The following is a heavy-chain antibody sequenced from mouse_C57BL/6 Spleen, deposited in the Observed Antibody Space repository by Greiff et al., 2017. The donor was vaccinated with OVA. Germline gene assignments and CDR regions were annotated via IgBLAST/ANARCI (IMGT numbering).Heavy chain of an antibody. CDR1: GYAFSSYW. J-gene: IGHJ3*01. D-gene: IGHD2-3*01. Sequence: VQLQQSGAELVKPGASVKISCKASGYAFSSYWMNWVKQWPGKGLEWIGQIYPGDGDTNYNGKFKGKATLTADKSSSTAYMQLSSLTSEDSAVYFCARYDPFAYWGQGTLVTVSA. V-gene: IGHV1-80*01. CDR3: ARYDPFAY. CDR2: IYPGDGDT.